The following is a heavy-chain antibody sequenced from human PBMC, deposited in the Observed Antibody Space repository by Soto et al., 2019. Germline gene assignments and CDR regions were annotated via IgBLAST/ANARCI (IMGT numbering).Heavy chain of an antibody. D-gene: IGHD1-26*01. J-gene: IGHJ4*02. V-gene: IGHV3-23*01. CDR3: TKQASSGTYYRPFHY. CDR1: GFTFNSYA. Sequence: GGSLRLSCAASGFTFNSYAMTWVRLAPGKGLEWVSGISDSGGSTYYADSVKGRFTISRDNSKNTLYLQMSSLKAEDTAVYYCTKQASSGTYYRPFHYWGQGTLVTVSS. CDR2: ISDSGGST.